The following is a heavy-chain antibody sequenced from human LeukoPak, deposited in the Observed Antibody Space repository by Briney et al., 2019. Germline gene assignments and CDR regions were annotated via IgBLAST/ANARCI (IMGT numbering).Heavy chain of an antibody. J-gene: IGHJ3*02. Sequence: GGSLRLSCAASGFTFSSYWMHWVRQAPGKGLVWVSRINSDGSSTRYADSVKGRFTISRDNSKNTLYLQMNSLRAEDTAVYHCARGPSSQYLVHHVAFDIWGQGTMVTVSS. CDR3: ARGPSSQYLVHHVAFDI. D-gene: IGHD6-13*01. CDR2: INSDGSST. CDR1: GFTFSSYW. V-gene: IGHV3-74*01.